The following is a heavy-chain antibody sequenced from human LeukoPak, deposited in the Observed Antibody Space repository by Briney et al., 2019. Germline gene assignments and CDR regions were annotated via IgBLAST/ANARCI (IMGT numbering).Heavy chain of an antibody. CDR1: GGSVSSSRYY. Sequence: PSETLCLTCTVSGGSVSSSRYYWGWMRQPPGGGLEWIGSIYCSGGTYYDPSLRSRVTTSVDTSKTPFALKVSSVTAADPAVYHCAPGSTGGSRGSWFDPWGQGTLVTVSS. J-gene: IGHJ5*02. D-gene: IGHD1-26*01. CDR2: IYCSGGT. CDR3: APGSTGGSRGSWFDP. V-gene: IGHV4-39*02.